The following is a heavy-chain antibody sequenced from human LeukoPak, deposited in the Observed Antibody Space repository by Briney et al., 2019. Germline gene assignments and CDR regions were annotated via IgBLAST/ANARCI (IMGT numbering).Heavy chain of an antibody. J-gene: IGHJ4*02. CDR3: ARGEYYDSSGCDY. D-gene: IGHD3-22*01. Sequence: GRSLRLSCAASGFTFSIYGMHGVRRTPGRGLEWVAVIWYDGSNKYYADSVKGRFTISRDNSKNTLYLQMNSLRAEDTAVYYCARGEYYDSSGCDYWGQGTLVTVSS. CDR1: GFTFSIYG. V-gene: IGHV3-33*01. CDR2: IWYDGSNK.